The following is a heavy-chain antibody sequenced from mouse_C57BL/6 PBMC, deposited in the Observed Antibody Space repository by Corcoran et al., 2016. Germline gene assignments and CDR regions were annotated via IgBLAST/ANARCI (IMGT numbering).Heavy chain of an antibody. V-gene: IGHV9-3*01. CDR1: GYTFTTYG. CDR3: ARGGAAHWYFDV. D-gene: IGHD6-1*01. CDR2: INTYSGVP. J-gene: IGHJ1*03. Sequence: QIQLVQSGPELKKPGETVKISCQASGYTFTTYGMSWVKQAPGKGLKWMGWINTYSGVPTYADDFKGRFAFSLETSASTAYLQINNLKNEDTATYFCARGGAAHWYFDVWGTGTTVTVSS.